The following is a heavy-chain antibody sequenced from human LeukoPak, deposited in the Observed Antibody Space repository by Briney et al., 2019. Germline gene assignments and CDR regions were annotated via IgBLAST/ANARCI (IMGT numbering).Heavy chain of an antibody. Sequence: SETLSLPCTVPGGSISTYYWSWIRNPPGKGLDWIGYIYTSGSTDYNPSLKSRVTISLDTSNNQFSLNLNSVTAADTAVYYCARSRGRKVTPFDYWGQGILVTVSS. CDR1: GGSISTYY. CDR2: IYTSGST. CDR3: ARSRGRKVTPFDY. V-gene: IGHV4-4*09. D-gene: IGHD3-10*01. J-gene: IGHJ4*02.